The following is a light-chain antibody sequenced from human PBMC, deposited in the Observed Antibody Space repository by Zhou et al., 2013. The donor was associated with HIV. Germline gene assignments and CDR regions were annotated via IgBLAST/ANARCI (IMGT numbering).Light chain of an antibody. J-gene: IGKJ5*01. V-gene: IGKV1-39*01. CDR3: QQGYTTPGT. Sequence: DIQMTQSPSSLSASVGDRVTITCQASQDISNYLNWYQQKPGKAPKLLIYKASNLQSGVPSRFSGSGSGADFTLTISSLQPEDFATYYCQQGYTTPGTFGQGTRLEI. CDR2: KAS. CDR1: QDISNY.